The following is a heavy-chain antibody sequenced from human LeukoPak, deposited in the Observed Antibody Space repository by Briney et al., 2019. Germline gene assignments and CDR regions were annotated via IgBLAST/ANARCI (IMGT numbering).Heavy chain of an antibody. V-gene: IGHV3-7*01. Sequence: GESLKISCAASGFTFSSYWMSWVRQAPGKGLEWVANIKQDGSGKYYVDSVKGRFTISRDNAKNSLYLQMNSLRAEDTAVYYCARDSNGYDAFDIWGQGTMVTVSS. J-gene: IGHJ3*02. CDR1: GFTFSSYW. CDR2: IKQDGSGK. CDR3: ARDSNGYDAFDI. D-gene: IGHD5-24*01.